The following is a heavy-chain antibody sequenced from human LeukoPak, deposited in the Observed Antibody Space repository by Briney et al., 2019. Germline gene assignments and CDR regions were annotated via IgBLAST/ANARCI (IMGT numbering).Heavy chain of an antibody. J-gene: IGHJ4*02. D-gene: IGHD3-22*01. CDR2: MSYDGSNK. CDR1: GFTFSGYA. CDR3: AKDIYYDSSGYRGYFDY. Sequence: GGSLRLSCAASGFTFSGYAMHWVRQAPGKGLEWVAVMSYDGSNKYYVDSVKGRFTVSRDNSKNTLYLQMNSLRAKDTAVYYCAKDIYYDSSGYRGYFDYWGQGTLVTVSS. V-gene: IGHV3-30*18.